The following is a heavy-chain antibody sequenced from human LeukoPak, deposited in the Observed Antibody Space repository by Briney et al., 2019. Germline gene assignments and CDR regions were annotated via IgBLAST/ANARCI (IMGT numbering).Heavy chain of an antibody. CDR2: IYYSGTT. Sequence: SETLSLTCTVSGGSISYYYWSWIRQSPGKGLEWIGYIYYSGTTNYNPSLKSRVTISVDTSKNQFPLQLRSMTAADTAVYYCAREDPQTTVPEGMDVWGQGTTVTVSS. CDR3: AREDPQTTVPEGMDV. D-gene: IGHD4-17*01. CDR1: GGSISYYY. V-gene: IGHV4-59*01. J-gene: IGHJ6*02.